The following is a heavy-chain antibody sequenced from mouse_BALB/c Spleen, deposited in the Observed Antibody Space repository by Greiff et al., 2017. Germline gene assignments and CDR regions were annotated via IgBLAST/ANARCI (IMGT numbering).Heavy chain of an antibody. D-gene: IGHD2-4*01. CDR1: GFNIKDTY. Sequence: EVQLQESGAELVKPGASVKLSCTASGFNIKDTYMHWVKQRPEQGLEWIGRIDPANGNTKYDPKFQGKATITADTSSNTAYLQLSSLTSEDTAVYYCASGDYDGRFAYWGQGTLVTVSA. CDR3: ASGDYDGRFAY. J-gene: IGHJ3*01. V-gene: IGHV14-3*02. CDR2: IDPANGNT.